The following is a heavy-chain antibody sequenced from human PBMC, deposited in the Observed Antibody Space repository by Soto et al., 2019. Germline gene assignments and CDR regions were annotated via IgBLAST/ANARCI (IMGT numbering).Heavy chain of an antibody. D-gene: IGHD1-26*01. CDR2: MSYSGRP. J-gene: IGHJ5*01. V-gene: IGHV4-39*01. CDR3: AMHRVPSVSDPIPGCLDS. Sequence: QLQLQESGPGLVKPSETLSLTCTVSGGSLSSSSSYWGWIRQPPGKGLEWMGRMSYSGRPYHNPSPKVRVTGPVGTSTSPFALNLASVTASATAVYYCAMHRVPSVSDPIPGCLDSWCQGIRVTASS. CDR1: GGSLSSSSSY.